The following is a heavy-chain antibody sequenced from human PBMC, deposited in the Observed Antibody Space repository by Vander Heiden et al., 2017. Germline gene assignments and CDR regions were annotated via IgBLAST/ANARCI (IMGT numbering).Heavy chain of an antibody. Sequence: ELKLVESGGDLVQPGGSLRLSCAASGLPFPAYSMHWVRQVPGKGLQWVSGINWNSGRIGYADSVKGRFTISRDNAKNSLYLQMNSLRGEDTALYYCIKETSAGGADVWGQGTTVTVSS. D-gene: IGHD1-26*01. V-gene: IGHV3-9*01. J-gene: IGHJ6*02. CDR1: GLPFPAYS. CDR3: IKETSAGGADV. CDR2: INWNSGRI.